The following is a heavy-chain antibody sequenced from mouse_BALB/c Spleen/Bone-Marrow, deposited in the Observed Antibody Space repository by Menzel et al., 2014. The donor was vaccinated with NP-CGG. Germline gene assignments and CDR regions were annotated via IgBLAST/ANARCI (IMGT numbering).Heavy chain of an antibody. CDR1: GYTFTSYW. CDR3: TRKYGPLYYFDY. V-gene: IGHV1-69*02. J-gene: IGHJ2*01. D-gene: IGHD2-10*02. CDR2: IYPSDSYT. Sequence: QVQLQQSGAELVRPGASVKLSCKASGYTFTSYWINWVKQRPGQGLEWIGNIYPSDSYTNYNQKFKDKATLTVDKSSSPAYMQLSSPISEDSAVYYCTRKYGPLYYFDYWGQGTTLTVSS.